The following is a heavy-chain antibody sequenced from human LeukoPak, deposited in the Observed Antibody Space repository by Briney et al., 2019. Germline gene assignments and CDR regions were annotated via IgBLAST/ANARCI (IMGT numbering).Heavy chain of an antibody. CDR2: ISGSGGST. J-gene: IGHJ4*02. CDR3: AKAQITMVRGVPDEIDY. D-gene: IGHD3-10*01. Sequence: GGSLRLSCAASGFTFSSYAMSWVRQAPGKGLEWVSAISGSGGSTYYADSVKGRFTISRDNSKNTLYLQMNSLRAEDTAVYYCAKAQITMVRGVPDEIDYWGQGTLVTVSS. V-gene: IGHV3-23*01. CDR1: GFTFSSYA.